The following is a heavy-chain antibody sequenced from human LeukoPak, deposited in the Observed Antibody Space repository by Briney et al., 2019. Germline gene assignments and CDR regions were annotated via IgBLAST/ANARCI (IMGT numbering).Heavy chain of an antibody. J-gene: IGHJ6*03. Sequence: PGGSLRLSCAASGFTFNSYGIHWVRQAPGKGLEWVAFIRYDGSSKYYVDSVKGRFTISRDNAKNSLYLQMNSLRAEDTAVYYCAREIGYSMWRAHYYMDVWGKGTTVTVSS. V-gene: IGHV3-30*02. CDR1: GFTFNSYG. D-gene: IGHD5-18*01. CDR3: AREIGYSMWRAHYYMDV. CDR2: IRYDGSSK.